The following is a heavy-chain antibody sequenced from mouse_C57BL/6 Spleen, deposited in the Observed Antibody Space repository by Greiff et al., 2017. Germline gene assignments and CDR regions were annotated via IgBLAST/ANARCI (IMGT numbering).Heavy chain of an antibody. J-gene: IGHJ4*01. Sequence: EVKLQESGPELVKPGASVKIPCKASGYTFTDYNMDWVKQSHGKSLEWIGDINPNNGGTIYNQKFKGKATLTVDKSSSTAYLELRSLTSEDTAVYYCARGGYYCGSSTEYYYPMDYWGQGTSVTVSS. CDR3: ARGGYYCGSSTEYYYPMDY. D-gene: IGHD1-1*01. CDR2: INPNNGGT. V-gene: IGHV1-18*01. CDR1: GYTFTDYN.